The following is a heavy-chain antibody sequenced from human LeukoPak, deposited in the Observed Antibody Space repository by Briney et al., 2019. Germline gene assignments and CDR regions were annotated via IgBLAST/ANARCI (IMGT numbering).Heavy chain of an antibody. CDR2: ISSSSGTI. D-gene: IGHD3-16*01. V-gene: IGHV3-48*01. J-gene: IGHJ6*03. CDR3: ARRSEFGVLYYMDV. CDR1: GFTFSTYS. Sequence: PGGSLRLSCAASGFTFSTYSMNWVRQAPGKGLEWGSYISSSSGTIYYADSVKGRFTISRDNAKNSLYLQMNSLRAEDTAVYYCARRSEFGVLYYMDVWGKGTTVTVSS.